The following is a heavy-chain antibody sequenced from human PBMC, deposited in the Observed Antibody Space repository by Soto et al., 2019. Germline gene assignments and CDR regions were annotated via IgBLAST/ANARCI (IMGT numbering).Heavy chain of an antibody. CDR3: ARMMAASGTAFDY. D-gene: IGHD6-13*01. Sequence: EVQLVQSGAEVKKPGESLKISCQASGYSFISSWIDWVRQMPGKGLEWMGIIYPGDSDTRYSPSFQGQVTISADKSTSTAYLQWSSLKASDTATYYCARMMAASGTAFDYWGQGALVTVSS. CDR2: IYPGDSDT. CDR1: GYSFISSW. V-gene: IGHV5-51*01. J-gene: IGHJ4*02.